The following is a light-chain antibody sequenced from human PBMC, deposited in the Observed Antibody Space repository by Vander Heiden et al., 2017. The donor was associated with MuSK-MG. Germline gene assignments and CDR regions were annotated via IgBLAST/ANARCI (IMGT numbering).Light chain of an antibody. CDR3: QECYSTPPYT. CDR1: QSISNY. CDR2: AAS. V-gene: IGKV1-39*01. J-gene: IGKJ2*01. Sequence: DIQMTQSPSSLSASVGDRVTITCRASQSISNYLNWYQQKPGKAPKLLIYAASSLQSGVPLGFSGSGSGTDFTLTISSLQPEDFATYYCQECYSTPPYTFGQGTKLEIK.